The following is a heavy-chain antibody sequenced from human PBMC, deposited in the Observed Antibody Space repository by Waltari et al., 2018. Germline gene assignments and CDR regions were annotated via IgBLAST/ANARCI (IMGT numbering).Heavy chain of an antibody. Sequence: QVPLVESGGGVVQPGTSLRLSCAASGFTFGSYGLHWVRQAPGKGLEWVEVIWSDGSKKYYAESVKGRFTISRDNSRRSVSLEMNSLRGEDTAVYYCAKAGRRYFDFSEILEWGLGTQVTVSS. CDR1: GFTFGSYG. J-gene: IGHJ4*02. CDR2: IWSDGSKK. V-gene: IGHV3-33*06. D-gene: IGHD3-9*01. CDR3: AKAGRRYFDFSEILE.